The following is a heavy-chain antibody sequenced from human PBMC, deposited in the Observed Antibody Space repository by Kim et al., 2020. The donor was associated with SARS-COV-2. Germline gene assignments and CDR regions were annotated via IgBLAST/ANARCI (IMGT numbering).Heavy chain of an antibody. J-gene: IGHJ6*02. D-gene: IGHD1-26*01. CDR2: IWSDGSNK. CDR3: ARDSSPPSGTNNYYYAMDV. CDR1: EFSFSRYG. Sequence: GGSLRLSCVASEFSFSRYGMHWVRQAPGKGLEWVAAIWSDGSNKYYGDSVKGRFTISRDNPSNTLYLQVDSLRAEDTAVYYCARDSSPPSGTNNYYYAMDVWGQGTTVTVSS. V-gene: IGHV3-33*01.